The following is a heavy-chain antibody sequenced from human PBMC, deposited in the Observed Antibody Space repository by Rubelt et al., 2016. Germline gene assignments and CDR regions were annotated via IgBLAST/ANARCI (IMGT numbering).Heavy chain of an antibody. CDR1: GFTVSSNY. D-gene: IGHD1-26*01. Sequence: EVQVLESGGGLVQPGGSLRLSCAASGFTVSSNYMSWVRQAPGKGLEWVSVIYSGGNTYYADSVRGRFTISRDNSKNTLYLQMNSLRAEDTAVFYCARSEAVGAPFDCWGQGTLVTVSS. CDR2: IYSGGNT. CDR3: ARSEAVGAPFDC. J-gene: IGHJ4*02. V-gene: IGHV3-66*01.